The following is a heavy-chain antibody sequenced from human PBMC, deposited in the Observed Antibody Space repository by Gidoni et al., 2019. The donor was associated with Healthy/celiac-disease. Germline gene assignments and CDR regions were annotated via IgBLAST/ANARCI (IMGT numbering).Heavy chain of an antibody. V-gene: IGHV3-21*01. Sequence: EVQLVESGGGLVTPGGSLRLSCAASGFTFSSSSMNWVRQAPGKGLEWVSSISSSSSYIYYADSVKGRFTISRDNAKNSLYLQMNSLRAEDTAVYYCARAQAPSIAARPSTTVDYWGQGTLVTVSS. CDR1: GFTFSSSS. J-gene: IGHJ4*02. CDR3: ARAQAPSIAARPSTTVDY. CDR2: ISSSSSYI. D-gene: IGHD6-6*01.